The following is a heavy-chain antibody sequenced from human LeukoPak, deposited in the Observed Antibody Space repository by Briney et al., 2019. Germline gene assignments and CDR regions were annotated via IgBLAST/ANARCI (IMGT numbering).Heavy chain of an antibody. CDR3: ARGRVVVVAGDAFDI. CDR1: GGSISSYY. D-gene: IGHD2-15*01. J-gene: IGHJ3*02. CDR2: INHSGST. Sequence: SETLSLTCTVSGGSISSYYWSWIRQPPGKGLEWIGEINHSGSTNYNPSLKSRVTISVDTSKNQFSLKLSSVTAADTAVYYCARGRVVVVAGDAFDIWGQGTMVTVSS. V-gene: IGHV4-34*01.